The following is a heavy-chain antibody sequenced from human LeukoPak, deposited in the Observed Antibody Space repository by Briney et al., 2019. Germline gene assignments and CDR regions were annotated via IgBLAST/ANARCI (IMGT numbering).Heavy chain of an antibody. CDR3: ARAHVPTIFGVVIAYYFDY. D-gene: IGHD3-3*01. CDR1: GGSFSGYY. J-gene: IGHJ4*02. CDR2: INHSGST. Sequence: SETLSLTCAVYGGSFSGYYWSWIRQPPGKGLEWIGEINHSGSTNYNPSLKSRVTISVDTSKNQFSLKLSSVTAADTAVYYCARAHVPTIFGVVIAYYFDYWGQGTLVTVSS. V-gene: IGHV4-34*01.